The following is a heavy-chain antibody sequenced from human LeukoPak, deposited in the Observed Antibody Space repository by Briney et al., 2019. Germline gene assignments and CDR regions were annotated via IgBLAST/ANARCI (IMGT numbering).Heavy chain of an antibody. CDR3: AKRGDSSTWTVLDV. CDR2: IRYDGNNK. V-gene: IGHV3-30*02. D-gene: IGHD6-13*01. CDR1: GFAFSSYG. J-gene: IGHJ6*04. Sequence: GGSLRLSCAASGFAFSSYGMHWVRQAPGKGLEWVAFIRYDGNNKYYADSVKGRFSISRDNSKNTLYLQMNSLRAEDTAVYFCAKRGDSSTWTVLDVWGKGTTVTVFS.